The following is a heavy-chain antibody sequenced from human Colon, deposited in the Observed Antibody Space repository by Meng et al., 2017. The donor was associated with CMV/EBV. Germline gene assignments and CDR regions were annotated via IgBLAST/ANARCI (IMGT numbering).Heavy chain of an antibody. CDR3: ARDRSIMITSGATHGMDV. J-gene: IGHJ6*02. CDR2: ISYTGSNSGIT. CDR1: GGSINSYS. D-gene: IGHD3-16*01. V-gene: IGHV4-59*01. Sequence: GSLRLSCTVSGGSINSYSWNWIRQPPGKGLEWIGYISYTGSNSGITNYNPSLKGRVSLSADTSKNQLSLKLNSVTAVDTAVYYCARDRSIMITSGATHGMDVWGQGTTVTVSS.